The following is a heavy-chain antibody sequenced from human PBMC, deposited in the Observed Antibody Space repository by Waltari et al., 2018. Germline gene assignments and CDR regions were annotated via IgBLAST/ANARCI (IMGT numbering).Heavy chain of an antibody. CDR3: ARQQPVVGQWLVNF. J-gene: IGHJ4*02. CDR2: ISSIGGFE. CDR1: GFTFNTPP. V-gene: IGHV3-30*01. D-gene: IGHD6-19*01. Sequence: QVQLVESGGGVVPPGRCLRLSCRASGFTFNTPPIHWVRQAPGKGLQWVAVISSIGGFEYFADSMKGRFTISRDNSKNMVYLQMNNVRIEDTAVYYCARQQPVVGQWLVNFWGQGTLVTVSS.